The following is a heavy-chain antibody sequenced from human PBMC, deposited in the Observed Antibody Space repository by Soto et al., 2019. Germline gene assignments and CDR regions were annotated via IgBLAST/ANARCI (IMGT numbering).Heavy chain of an antibody. CDR3: ARDRDDFWSGSYYYYGMDV. J-gene: IGHJ6*02. D-gene: IGHD3-3*01. Sequence: SETLSLTCTVSGGSISSYYWSWIRQPPGKGLEWIGYIYYSGSTNYNPSLKSRVTISVGTSKNQFSLKLSSVTAADTAVYYCARDRDDFWSGSYYYYGMDVWGQGTTVTVSS. CDR1: GGSISSYY. CDR2: IYYSGST. V-gene: IGHV4-59*01.